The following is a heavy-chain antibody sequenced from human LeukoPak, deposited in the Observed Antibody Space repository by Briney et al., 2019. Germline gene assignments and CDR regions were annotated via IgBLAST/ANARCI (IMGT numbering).Heavy chain of an antibody. CDR2: IYYSGST. CDR3: ARHSEYYSGSGSASGYFDF. CDR1: GYSISSGYY. Sequence: SETLSLTCAVSGYSISSGYYWGWIRQPPGKGLEWIGTIYYSGSTYYNPSLKSRVTMSVDTSKNQFSLKLSIVTAADTAVYYCARHSEYYSGSGSASGYFDFWGQGTLVTVSS. J-gene: IGHJ4*02. D-gene: IGHD3-10*01. V-gene: IGHV4-38-2*01.